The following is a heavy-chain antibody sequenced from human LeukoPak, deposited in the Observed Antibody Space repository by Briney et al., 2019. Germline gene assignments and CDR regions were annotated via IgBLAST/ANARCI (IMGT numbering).Heavy chain of an antibody. V-gene: IGHV7-4-1*02. Sequence: ASVKVSCKASGYTFTSYYMHWVRQAPGQGLEWMGWINTNTGNPTYAQGFTGRFVFSLDTSVSTAYLQISSLKAEDTAVYYCARGPYGSGSYGYGKNPYYYYGMDVWGQGTTVTVSS. CDR1: GYTFTSYY. D-gene: IGHD3-10*01. CDR2: INTNTGNP. CDR3: ARGPYGSGSYGYGKNPYYYYGMDV. J-gene: IGHJ6*02.